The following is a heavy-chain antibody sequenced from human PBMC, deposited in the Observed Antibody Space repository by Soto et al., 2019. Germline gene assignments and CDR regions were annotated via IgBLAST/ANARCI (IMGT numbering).Heavy chain of an antibody. V-gene: IGHV3-23*01. D-gene: IGHD5-12*01. CDR3: AKVPEWLRQIDY. CDR2: IRASGGGT. J-gene: IGHJ4*02. CDR1: GFTFSSYA. Sequence: EVQLLESGGGLVQPGGSLRLSCAASGFTFSSYAMSWVRQAPGTGLEWVSSIRASGGGTYYADSVKGRFTISRDNSKNTLFPQMNSLRAEDTAVYYCAKVPEWLRQIDYWGQGTLVTVSS.